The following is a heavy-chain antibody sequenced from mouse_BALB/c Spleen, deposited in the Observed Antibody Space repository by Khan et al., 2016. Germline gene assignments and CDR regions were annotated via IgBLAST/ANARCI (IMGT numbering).Heavy chain of an antibody. V-gene: IGHV1-80*01. CDR3: ARGTPLAN. Sequence: QVQLLQSGAELVRPGSSVKISCKASGYAFSSYWMNWVKQRPGQGLEWIGQIYPGDGDTHYSGKFKGKVILTADKSSSTAYMQLSSLTSEDSAVYFGARGTPLANWGQGTLVTVSA. CDR2: IYPGDGDT. J-gene: IGHJ3*01. CDR1: GYAFSSYW.